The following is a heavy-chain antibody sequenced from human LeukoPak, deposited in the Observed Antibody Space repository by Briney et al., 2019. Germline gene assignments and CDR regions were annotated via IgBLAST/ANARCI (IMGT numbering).Heavy chain of an antibody. D-gene: IGHD5-18*01. CDR3: AGRITGYSSGYVF. CDR2: ISGSAHKI. V-gene: IGHV3-23*01. CDR1: GFTFSNYA. Sequence: GGSLRLSCVGSGFTFSNYAMSWVRQAPGKGLDWVSVISGSAHKIRYADSVRGRFTISRDNSVNTVYLQMNNLRGEDTAIYYCAGRITGYSSGYVFWGQGTLVTVSS. J-gene: IGHJ4*02.